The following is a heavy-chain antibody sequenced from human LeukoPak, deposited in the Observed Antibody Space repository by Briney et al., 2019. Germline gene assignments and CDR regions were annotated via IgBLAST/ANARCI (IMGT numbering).Heavy chain of an antibody. J-gene: IGHJ3*02. V-gene: IGHV4-34*01. CDR1: SGSFSGYY. Sequence: SETLSLTCGVYSGSFSGYYWSWIRQPPGKGLEWIGEINHSGSTNYNPSLKSRVTISVDTSKNQFSLRLSSVTAADTAIYYCAKQRFLEWLSPHALDIWGQGTMVTVSS. D-gene: IGHD3-3*01. CDR3: AKQRFLEWLSPHALDI. CDR2: INHSGST.